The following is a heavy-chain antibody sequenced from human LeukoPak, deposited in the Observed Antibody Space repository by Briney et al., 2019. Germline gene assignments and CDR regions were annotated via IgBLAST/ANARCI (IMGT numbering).Heavy chain of an antibody. CDR2: IRYDGSYR. V-gene: IGHV3-30*02. CDR3: AKDKVMMTYGGVIIGDY. CDR1: GFAFSSYV. J-gene: IGHJ4*02. D-gene: IGHD3-16*02. Sequence: GGSLRLSCAASGFAFSSYVMHWVRQAPGKGLEWVAFIRYDGSYRYYSDSVKGRLTISRDNSKNTLFLQMNSLRPEDTAVYYCAKDKVMMTYGGVIIGDYWGLGTLVTVSS.